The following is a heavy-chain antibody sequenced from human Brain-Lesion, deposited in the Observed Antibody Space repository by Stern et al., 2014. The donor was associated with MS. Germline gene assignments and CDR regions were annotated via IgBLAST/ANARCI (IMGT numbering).Heavy chain of an antibody. CDR1: GFRFSDYY. Sequence: QVQLVQSGGGLVKPGGSLRLPCAASGFRFSDYYMAWVRQAPGPGLEWVSYITGSGDITNYADSVKGRFTISRDNAKNSLHLQMNSLRAEDTAVYYCVKNHYGLDYWGQGALVTVSS. CDR3: VKNHYGLDY. J-gene: IGHJ4*02. CDR2: ITGSGDIT. D-gene: IGHD3-10*01. V-gene: IGHV3-11*01.